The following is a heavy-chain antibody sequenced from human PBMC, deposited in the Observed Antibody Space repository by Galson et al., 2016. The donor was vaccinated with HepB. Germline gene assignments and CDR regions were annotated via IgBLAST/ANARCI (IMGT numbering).Heavy chain of an antibody. Sequence: SLRLSCAASGFTFRSYAMHWVRQAPGKGLEWVAVIWYDGSVKYYAASVKGRFTISRDNSKNTLYVELNSPRADDTAVYYCTRKRAPGEGRNDVDYWGQGTLVTVSS. CDR1: GFTFRSYA. CDR3: TRKRAPGEGRNDVDY. CDR2: IWYDGSVK. D-gene: IGHD1-1*01. J-gene: IGHJ4*02. V-gene: IGHV3-33*01.